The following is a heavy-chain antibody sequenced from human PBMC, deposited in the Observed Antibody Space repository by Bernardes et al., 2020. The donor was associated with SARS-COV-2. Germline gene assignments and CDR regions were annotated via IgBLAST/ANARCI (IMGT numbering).Heavy chain of an antibody. V-gene: IGHV3-74*01. Sequence: GSLRLSCEASGFAFSDYWMHWVRQAQGKGLVWVSRIKSDGSTRNYADSVKCRFTISRDNAKSTVHRQKNNLGPEDTAVYYCARSAYYGSSGFYYANWCQGALVTVSS. CDR2: IKSDGSTR. J-gene: IGHJ4*02. CDR3: ARSAYYGSSGFYYAN. CDR1: GFAFSDYW. D-gene: IGHD3-22*01.